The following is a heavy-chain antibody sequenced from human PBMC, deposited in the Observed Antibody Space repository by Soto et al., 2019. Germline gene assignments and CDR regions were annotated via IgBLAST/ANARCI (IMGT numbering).Heavy chain of an antibody. D-gene: IGHD1-26*01. CDR3: AKAQGTTNSYYSGMDI. Sequence: GGSLRLSCAASGFTFSSYAMSWVRQAPGKGLECVSSIGGSGGSTYTADSVKGRFAISRDNSKNTLYLQMSSLRAEDTAVYYCAKAQGTTNSYYSGMDIWGQGTTVTVSS. CDR2: IGGSGGST. V-gene: IGHV3-23*01. J-gene: IGHJ6*02. CDR1: GFTFSSYA.